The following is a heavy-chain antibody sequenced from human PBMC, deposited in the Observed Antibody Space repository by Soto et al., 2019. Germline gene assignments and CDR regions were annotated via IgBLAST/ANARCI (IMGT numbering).Heavy chain of an antibody. D-gene: IGHD1-1*01. V-gene: IGHV1-2*02. CDR3: AKSGLGGYNWSDEYYYYYGMDV. CDR2: INPNSGGT. CDR1: GYTFTGYY. Sequence: ASVKVSCKASGYTFTGYYMHWVRQAPGQGLEWMGWINPNSGGTNYAQKFQGRVTITRDTSASTAYMELSSLRSEDTAVYYCAKSGLGGYNWSDEYYYYYGMDVWGQGTTVTVSS. J-gene: IGHJ6*02.